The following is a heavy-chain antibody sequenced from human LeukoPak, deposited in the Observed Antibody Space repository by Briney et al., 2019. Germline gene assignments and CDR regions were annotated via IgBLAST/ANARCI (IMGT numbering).Heavy chain of an antibody. CDR3: ARSDILTGLYYYGMDV. CDR1: GGTFSSYA. CDR2: IIPIFGTA. V-gene: IGHV1-69*01. D-gene: IGHD3-9*01. J-gene: IGHJ6*02. Sequence: GASVKVSCKASGGTFSSYAISWVRQAPGQGLEWMGGIIPIFGTANYAQKFQGRVTITADESTSTAYMELSSLRSEDTAVYYCARSDILTGLYYYGMDVWGQGTTVTVSS.